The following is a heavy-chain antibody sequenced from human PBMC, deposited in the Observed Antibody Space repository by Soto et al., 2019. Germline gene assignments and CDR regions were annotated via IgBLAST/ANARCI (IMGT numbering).Heavy chain of an antibody. CDR1: GFTFSSYG. J-gene: IGHJ4*02. V-gene: IGHV3-33*01. Sequence: ESGGGVVQPGRSLRLSCAASGFTFSSYGMHWVRQAPGKGLEWVAVIWYDGSNKYYADSVKGRFTISRDNSKNTLYLQMNSLRAEDTAVYYCAREGGVYYYDSSGFNYWGQGTLVTVSS. CDR3: AREGGVYYYDSSGFNY. CDR2: IWYDGSNK. D-gene: IGHD3-22*01.